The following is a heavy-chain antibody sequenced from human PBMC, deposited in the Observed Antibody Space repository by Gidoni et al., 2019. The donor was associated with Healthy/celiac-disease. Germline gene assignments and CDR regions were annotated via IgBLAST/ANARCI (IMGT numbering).Heavy chain of an antibody. CDR2: IYYSGST. CDR3: ARGEYSSSSGVDY. D-gene: IGHD6-6*01. CDR1: GGSISSGGYY. J-gene: IGHJ4*02. Sequence: QVQLQESGPGLVKPSQTLSLTCTVSGGSISSGGYYWSWIRQHPGKGLEWIGYIYYSGSTYYNPSLKGRVTISVDTSKNQFSLKLSSVTAADTAVYYCARGEYSSSSGVDYWGQGTLVTVSS. V-gene: IGHV4-31*03.